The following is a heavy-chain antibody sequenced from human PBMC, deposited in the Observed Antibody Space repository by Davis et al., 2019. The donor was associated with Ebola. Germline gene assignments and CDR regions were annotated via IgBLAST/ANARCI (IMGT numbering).Heavy chain of an antibody. CDR1: GGSISSSSYY. CDR2: IYYSGST. V-gene: IGHV4-39*01. D-gene: IGHD5-18*01. CDR3: ARHVFGHTAMVFKEFDY. Sequence: PSETLSLTCTVSGGSISSSSYYWGWIRQPPGKGLEWIGSIYYSGSTYYNPSLKSRVTISVDTSKNQFSLKLSSVTAADTAVYYCARHVFGHTAMVFKEFDYWGQGTLVTVSS. J-gene: IGHJ4*02.